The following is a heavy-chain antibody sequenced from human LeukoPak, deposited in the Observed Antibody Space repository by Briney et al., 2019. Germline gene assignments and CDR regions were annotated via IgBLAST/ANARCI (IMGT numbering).Heavy chain of an antibody. CDR1: GFTFSSYG. J-gene: IGHJ4*02. V-gene: IGHV3-33*06. CDR3: AKDRGVSGSYIGSYFDY. Sequence: SGGSLRLSCAASGFTFSSYGMHWVRQAPGKGLEWVAIIWYDGSNKYYADSVKGRFTISRDNSKNTLYLQMNSLGAEDTAVYYCAKDRGVSGSYIGSYFDYWGQGTLVTVSS. CDR2: IWYDGSNK. D-gene: IGHD1-26*01.